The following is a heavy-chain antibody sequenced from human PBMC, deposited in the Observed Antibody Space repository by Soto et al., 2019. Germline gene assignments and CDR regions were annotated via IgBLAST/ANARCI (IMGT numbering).Heavy chain of an antibody. V-gene: IGHV1-3*01. J-gene: IGHJ6*02. CDR2: INGGTGQT. CDR3: ARGKGMEENYYYYGLDI. D-gene: IGHD1-1*01. CDR1: GYTFSTHA. Sequence: GASVKVSCKASGYTFSTHAMHWLRQAPGQSLEWMGWINGGTGQTKHSHRFQDRLSITRDTSASTAYMELSSLTSEDTAVYYCARGKGMEENYYYYGLDIWGQGTTVTVSS.